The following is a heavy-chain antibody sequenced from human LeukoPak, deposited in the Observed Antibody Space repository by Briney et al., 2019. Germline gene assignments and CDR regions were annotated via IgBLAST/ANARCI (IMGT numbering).Heavy chain of an antibody. Sequence: SETLSLTCTVSGGSISSYYWSWIRQPPGKGLEWIGYIYYSGSTNYNPSLKSRVTISVDTSKNQFSLKLSSVTAADTAVYYCARVGGEEDKWELSAEYFQHWGQGTLVTVSS. V-gene: IGHV4-59*01. CDR1: GGSISSYY. D-gene: IGHD1-26*01. J-gene: IGHJ1*01. CDR3: ARVGGEEDKWELSAEYFQH. CDR2: IYYSGST.